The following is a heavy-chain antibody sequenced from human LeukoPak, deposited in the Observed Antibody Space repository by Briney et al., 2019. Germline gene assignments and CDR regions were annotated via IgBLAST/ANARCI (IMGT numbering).Heavy chain of an antibody. CDR2: FYTSGST. J-gene: IGHJ6*03. CDR1: GGSISSYY. CDR3: ARGGYCSSTRCNDVGKGYYYYYYTDV. V-gene: IGHV4-4*07. Sequence: SETLSLTCTVSGGSISSYYWSWIRRPAGKGLEWIGRFYTSGSTNYNPSLKSRVTMSVDTSKNQFSLELSSVTAADTAVYYCARGGYCSSTRCNDVGKGYYYYYYTDVWSKETTVTVSS. D-gene: IGHD2-2*01.